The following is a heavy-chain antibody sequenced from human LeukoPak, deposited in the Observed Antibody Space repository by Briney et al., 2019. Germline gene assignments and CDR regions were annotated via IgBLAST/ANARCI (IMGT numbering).Heavy chain of an antibody. J-gene: IGHJ4*02. CDR3: ASSSSSWHFDY. D-gene: IGHD6-13*01. CDR1: GGSISSYY. CDR2: IYYSGST. V-gene: IGHV4-59*12. Sequence: SETLSLTCSVSGGSISSYYWSWIRQPPGKGLEWIGYIYYSGSTNYNPSLKSRVTMSVDTSKNQFSLKLSSVTAADTAVYYCASSSSSWHFDYWGQGTLVTVSS.